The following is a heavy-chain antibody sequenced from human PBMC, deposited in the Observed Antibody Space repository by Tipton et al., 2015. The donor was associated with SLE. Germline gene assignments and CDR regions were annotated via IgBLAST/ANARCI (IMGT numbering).Heavy chain of an antibody. CDR1: GFTFSSYA. D-gene: IGHD7-27*01. V-gene: IGHV3-23*01. Sequence: SLRLSCAASGFTFSSYAMSWVRQAPGKGLEWVSVISGSGGSTYYADSVKGRFTISRDNAKNSLYLQMNSLRAEDTAAYYCAREWGRTFDYWGQGTLVTVSS. J-gene: IGHJ4*02. CDR3: AREWGRTFDY. CDR2: ISGSGGST.